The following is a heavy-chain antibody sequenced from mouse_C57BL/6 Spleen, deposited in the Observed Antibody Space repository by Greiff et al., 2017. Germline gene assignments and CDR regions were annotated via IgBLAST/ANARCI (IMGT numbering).Heavy chain of an antibody. V-gene: IGHV1-82*01. D-gene: IGHD2-5*01. CDR1: GYAFSSSW. CDR3: ASYYSNYGNYFDY. CDR2: IYPGDGDT. Sequence: VKLQQSGPELVKPGASVKISCKASGYAFSSSWMNWVKQRPGKGLEWIGRIYPGDGDTNYNGKFKGKATLTSDKSSSTAYMQLSSLTSEDSAVYFCASYYSNYGNYFDYWGQGTTLTVSS. J-gene: IGHJ2*01.